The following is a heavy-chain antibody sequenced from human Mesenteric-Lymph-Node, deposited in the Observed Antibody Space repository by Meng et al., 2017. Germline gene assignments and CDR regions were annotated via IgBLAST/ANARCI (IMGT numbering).Heavy chain of an antibody. CDR1: GGSISSSRHY. Sequence: HLQRSGPGLVKPPETLSLTGTFSGGSISSSRHYWGWIRQPPGKGLEWIGSIYYSGSTYYNPSLRSRVTMSLDTSKNQFSLKLSSVTATDTAVYYCARHDGGYGDYFDHWGQGTLVTVSS. CDR3: ARHDGGYGDYFDH. D-gene: IGHD5-12*01. J-gene: IGHJ4*02. CDR2: IYYSGST. V-gene: IGHV4-39*01.